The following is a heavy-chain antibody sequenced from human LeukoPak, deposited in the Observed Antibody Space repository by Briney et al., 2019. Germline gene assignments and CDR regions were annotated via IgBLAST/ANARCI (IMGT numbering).Heavy chain of an antibody. V-gene: IGHV3-30-3*01. CDR3: AGYCSSTSCPNSGAFDI. D-gene: IGHD2-2*01. CDR1: GFTFSSYA. CDR2: ISYDGSNK. Sequence: PGGSLRLSCAASGFTFSSYAMHWVRRAPGKGLEWVAVISYDGSNKYYADSVKGRFTISRDNSKNTLYLQMNSLRAEDTAVYYCAGYCSSTSCPNSGAFDIWGQGTMVTVSS. J-gene: IGHJ3*02.